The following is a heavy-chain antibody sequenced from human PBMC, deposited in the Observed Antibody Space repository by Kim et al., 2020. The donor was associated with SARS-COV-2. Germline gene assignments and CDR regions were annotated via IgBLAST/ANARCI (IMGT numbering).Heavy chain of an antibody. D-gene: IGHD2-2*01. CDR3: AREKYQLLLGYFQH. J-gene: IGHJ1*01. CDR2: ISSSGSTI. V-gene: IGHV3-11*01. CDR1: GFTFSDYY. Sequence: GGSLRLSCAASGFTFSDYYMSWIRQAPGKGLEWVSYISSSGSTIYYADSVKGRFTISRDNAKNSLYLQMNSLRAEDTAVYYCAREKYQLLLGYFQHWGQGTLVTVSS.